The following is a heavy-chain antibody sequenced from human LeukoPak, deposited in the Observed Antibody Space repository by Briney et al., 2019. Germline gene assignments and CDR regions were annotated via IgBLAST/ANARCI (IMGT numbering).Heavy chain of an antibody. Sequence: GGSLRLSCTASGFTFSRFAMSWVRQAPGKGLEWVSAISGSGGGSGNNTYYADSVKGRFTISRDNSKNTLYLQMNSLRAEDTAVYYCAKEGGKTDFWSGYYGYWGQGTLVTVSS. CDR3: AKEGGKTDFWSGYYGY. J-gene: IGHJ4*02. V-gene: IGHV3-23*01. CDR1: GFTFSRFA. D-gene: IGHD3-3*01. CDR2: ISGSGGGSGNNT.